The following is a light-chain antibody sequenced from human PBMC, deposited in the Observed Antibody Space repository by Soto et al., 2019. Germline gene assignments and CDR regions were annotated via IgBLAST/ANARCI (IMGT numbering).Light chain of an antibody. CDR1: ESVYINS. J-gene: IGKJ3*01. CDR3: QQYDASPFT. CDR2: GAS. Sequence: EIVLTQSPGTLSLSPGESATLSCTASESVYINSFAWYYQKPGQPPRLLIYGASTRATGIPDRFSGSGSGTDFVLSINRLEVEDSGMYYCQQYDASPFTFGPGTRVDIK. V-gene: IGKV3-20*01.